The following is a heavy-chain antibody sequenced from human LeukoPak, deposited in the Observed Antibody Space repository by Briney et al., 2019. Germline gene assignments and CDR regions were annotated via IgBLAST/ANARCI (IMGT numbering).Heavy chain of an antibody. CDR3: ARGGAGLRYFDWLPFDY. J-gene: IGHJ4*02. CDR2: INPSGGST. V-gene: IGHV1-46*01. Sequence: GASVKVSCKASGYTFTSYYMHWVRQAPGQGLEWMGIINPSGGSTSYAQKFQGRVTMTRDTSTSTVYMELSSLRSEDTAVYYCARGGAGLRYFDWLPFDYWGQGTLVTVSS. D-gene: IGHD3-9*01. CDR1: GYTFTSYY.